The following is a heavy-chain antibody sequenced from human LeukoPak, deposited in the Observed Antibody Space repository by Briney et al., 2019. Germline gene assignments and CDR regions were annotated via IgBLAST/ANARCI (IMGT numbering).Heavy chain of an antibody. J-gene: IGHJ4*02. V-gene: IGHV3-7*02. CDR3: ASISCDY. Sequence: GGSLRLSCAASGFTFSSCWMAWVRQAPGKGLEWVANIKQDGSEKYYVDSVKGRFTISRGNAKNSLYLQMNSLRAEDTAVYYCASISCDYWGQGALVTVSS. D-gene: IGHD2/OR15-2a*01. CDR2: IKQDGSEK. CDR1: GFTFSSCW.